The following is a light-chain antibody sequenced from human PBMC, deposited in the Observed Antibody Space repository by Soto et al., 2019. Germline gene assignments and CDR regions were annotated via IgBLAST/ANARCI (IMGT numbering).Light chain of an antibody. CDR3: SSYTSSNTWV. Sequence: QSALTQPASVSGSPGQSITISCTGTSSDVASYNYVSWYQQHPGKAPKLMIYEVSNRPSGVSNRFSGSKSGNTASLTISGLQAEDEAYYYCSSYTSSNTWVFGGGTKVTVL. CDR2: EVS. V-gene: IGLV2-14*01. J-gene: IGLJ3*02. CDR1: SSDVASYNY.